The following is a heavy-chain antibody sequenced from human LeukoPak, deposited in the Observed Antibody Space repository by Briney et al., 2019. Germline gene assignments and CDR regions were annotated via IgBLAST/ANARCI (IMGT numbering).Heavy chain of an antibody. J-gene: IGHJ4*02. CDR2: IYPGDSDT. V-gene: IGHV5-51*01. Sequence: HGESLKISCKASGYSFSTYWIGWVRQMPGRGLEWMGIIYPGDSDTRYSPSFQGQVTISADKSTSTAYMELSSLRSEDTAVYYCARTEHGSGSYYVYWGQGTLVTVSS. CDR3: ARTEHGSGSYYVY. CDR1: GYSFSTYW. D-gene: IGHD3-10*01.